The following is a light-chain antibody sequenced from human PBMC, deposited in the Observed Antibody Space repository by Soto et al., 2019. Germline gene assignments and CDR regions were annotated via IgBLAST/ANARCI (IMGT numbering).Light chain of an antibody. CDR1: QSVSSSY. Sequence: EIVLTQSPGTLSLSPGERATLSCRASQSVSSSYLAWYQQKPGQAPRLLIYGASSRATGIPDRFSGSGSGTDFTLTISRLEPEDFAVYYCQQYGXSRLTFGGGTKVDIK. CDR2: GAS. CDR3: QQYGXSRLT. V-gene: IGKV3-20*01. J-gene: IGKJ4*01.